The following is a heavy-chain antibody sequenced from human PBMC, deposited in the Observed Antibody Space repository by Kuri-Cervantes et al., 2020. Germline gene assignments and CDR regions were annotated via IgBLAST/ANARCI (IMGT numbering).Heavy chain of an antibody. D-gene: IGHD1-1*01. V-gene: IGHV3-30*03. Sequence: GESLKISCAASGFTFSSYGMHWVRQAPGKGLEWVAVVSDRGSVQYYADSVKGRFTISRDNSKNTLYLQMNSLRAEDTAVYYCAREYRYYYYYMDVWGKGTTVTVSS. CDR1: GFTFSSYG. CDR2: VSDRGSVQ. CDR3: AREYRYYYYYMDV. J-gene: IGHJ6*03.